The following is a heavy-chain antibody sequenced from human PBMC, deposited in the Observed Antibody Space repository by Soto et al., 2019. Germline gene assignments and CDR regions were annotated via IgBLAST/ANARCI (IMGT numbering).Heavy chain of an antibody. CDR1: GGSMSEYF. CDR2: IYYLGST. J-gene: IGHJ4*02. D-gene: IGHD3-10*01. CDR3: ARDGYDGSGSPYPAY. V-gene: IGHV4-59*01. Sequence: TSETLSLTCSVSGGSMSEYFWSWIRQSPGKGLEWIGYIYYLGSTDYNPSLKSRVTISVDTSKRQFSLRLTSVTAADTAVYYCARDGYDGSGSPYPAYWGPGTQVTVSS.